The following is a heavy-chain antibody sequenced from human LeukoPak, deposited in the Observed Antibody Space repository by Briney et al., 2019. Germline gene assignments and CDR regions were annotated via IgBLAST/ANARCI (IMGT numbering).Heavy chain of an antibody. CDR1: GYTFTAYD. CDR3: ARDGVGATNFDY. J-gene: IGHJ4*02. V-gene: IGHV1-2*06. CDR2: INPNSGDT. D-gene: IGHD1-26*01. Sequence: ATVKVSCTPSGYTFTAYDMHTVRQSPGPGVEWMVRINPNSGDTNYAQKFQGRVTMTRDTSISTAYMELSRLRSDDTAVYYCARDGVGATNFDYWGQGTLVTVSS.